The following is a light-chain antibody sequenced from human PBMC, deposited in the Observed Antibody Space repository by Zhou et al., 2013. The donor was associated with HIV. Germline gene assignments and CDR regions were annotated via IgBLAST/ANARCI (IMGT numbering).Light chain of an antibody. CDR2: AAS. CDR1: HNISTY. CDR3: QQSYSIPYT. Sequence: DIQMTQSPSSLSASVGDRVSITCRASHNISTYLNWYQQRPGKVPKPLIYAASTLQSGVPSRIGGGGSGTDFALTISSLQPEDIATYYCQQSYSIPYTFGQGTKVEIK. V-gene: IGKV1-39*01. J-gene: IGKJ2*01.